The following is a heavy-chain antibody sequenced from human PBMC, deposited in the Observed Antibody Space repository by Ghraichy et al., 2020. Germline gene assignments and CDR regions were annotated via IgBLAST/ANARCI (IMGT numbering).Heavy chain of an antibody. J-gene: IGHJ4*02. CDR3: ARDRGITGEFDY. Sequence: LSLTCTVSGGSISDYYWNWIRQPSGRGLEWIGYIYYTGNTDSNPSLKSRVTISVNTSKNQFSLNLSSVTAADTAVYYCARDRGITGEFDYWGQGTLVTVSS. CDR2: IYYTGNT. D-gene: IGHD1-20*01. CDR1: GGSISDYY. V-gene: IGHV4-59*01.